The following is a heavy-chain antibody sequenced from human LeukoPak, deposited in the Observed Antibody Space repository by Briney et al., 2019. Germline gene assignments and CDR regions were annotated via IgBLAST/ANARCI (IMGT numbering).Heavy chain of an antibody. V-gene: IGHV3-21*04. CDR3: AKLHYYGSGSYYNPYYFDY. D-gene: IGHD3-10*01. CDR2: ISSSSSYI. Sequence: GGSLRLSCAASGFTFSNAWMSWVRQAPGKGLEWVSSISSSSSYIYYADSVKGRFTISRDNAKNSLYLQMNSLRAEDTAVYYCAKLHYYGSGSYYNPYYFDYWGQGTLVTVSS. J-gene: IGHJ4*02. CDR1: GFTFSNAW.